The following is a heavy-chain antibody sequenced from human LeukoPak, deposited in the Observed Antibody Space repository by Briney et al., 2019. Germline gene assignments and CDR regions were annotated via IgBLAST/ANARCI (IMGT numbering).Heavy chain of an antibody. Sequence: PGGSLRLSCAASGFTFSSYGMRWVRQAPGKGLEGVAIISHDGNNKYYADSVKGRFTISRDNSKNTLYLQMNSLRAEDTAVYYCAKEYLSGFDPWGQGTLVTVSS. J-gene: IGHJ5*02. V-gene: IGHV3-30*18. D-gene: IGHD1-14*01. CDR3: AKEYLSGFDP. CDR2: ISHDGNNK. CDR1: GFTFSSYG.